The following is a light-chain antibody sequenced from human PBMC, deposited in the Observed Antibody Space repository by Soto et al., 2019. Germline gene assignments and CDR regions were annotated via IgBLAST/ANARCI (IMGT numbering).Light chain of an antibody. J-gene: IGKJ1*01. CDR1: QGVSSY. V-gene: IGKV1-27*01. Sequence: TQSPATLSLSPGERATLSCRASQGVSSYLAWYQQIPGKVPKLLIYAASTLESGVPSRFSGGGSGTDFTLTISSLQPEDFATYYCQKYNGAPWTFGQGTKLEIK. CDR2: AAS. CDR3: QKYNGAPWT.